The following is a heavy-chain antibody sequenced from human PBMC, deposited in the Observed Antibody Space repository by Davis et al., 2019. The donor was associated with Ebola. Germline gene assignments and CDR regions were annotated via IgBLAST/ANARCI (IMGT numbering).Heavy chain of an antibody. V-gene: IGHV4-38-2*02. J-gene: IGHJ4*02. Sequence: PGGSLRLSCTVSGYSISSGYYWGWIRQPPGKGLEWIGSIYHSGSTYYNPSLKSRVTISVDTSTNQFSLKLSSVTAADTAVYYCARVGGDIGIWGQGTLVTVSS. CDR3: ARVGGDIGI. CDR1: GYSISSGYY. D-gene: IGHD3-16*02. CDR2: IYHSGST.